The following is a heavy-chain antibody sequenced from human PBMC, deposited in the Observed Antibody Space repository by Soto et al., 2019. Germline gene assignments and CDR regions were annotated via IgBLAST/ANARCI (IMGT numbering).Heavy chain of an antibody. Sequence: ASVKVSCKASGYTFTSYAIHWVRQAPGQRLEWMGWINAGNGNTKYSQKFQGRVTITRDTSASTAYMELSSLRSEDTAVYYCARDQAPQEGMDVWGQGTTVTVSS. J-gene: IGHJ6*02. V-gene: IGHV1-3*01. CDR2: INAGNGNT. CDR3: ARDQAPQEGMDV. CDR1: GYTFTSYA.